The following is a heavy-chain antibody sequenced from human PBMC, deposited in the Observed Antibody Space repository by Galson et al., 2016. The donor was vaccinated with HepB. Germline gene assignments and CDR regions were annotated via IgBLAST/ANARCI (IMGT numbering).Heavy chain of an antibody. CDR1: GYTFSTYG. Sequence: SVKVSCKASGYTFSTYGIICVRQAPGQALARMGCPTLYNRKTHYAQKFQGRVALTTDTSTSTAYMEWRSLTSGDTAVYFCARAVVPAAAWLDPWGQGTLVTVSS. CDR3: ARAVVPAAAWLDP. CDR2: PTLYNRKT. J-gene: IGHJ5*02. D-gene: IGHD2-2*01. V-gene: IGHV1-18*01.